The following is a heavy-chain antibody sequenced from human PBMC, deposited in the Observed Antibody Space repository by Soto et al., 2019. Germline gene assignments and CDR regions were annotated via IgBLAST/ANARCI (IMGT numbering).Heavy chain of an antibody. CDR3: ASTWRPHWYFDL. CDR1: GGSFSGYY. V-gene: IGHV4-34*01. CDR2: INHSGST. D-gene: IGHD3-16*01. J-gene: IGHJ2*01. Sequence: KSSETLSLTCAVYGGSFSGYYWSWIRQPPGKGLEWIGEINHSGSTNYNPSLKSRVTILVDTSKNQFSLKLSSVTAADTAVYYCASTWRPHWYFDLWGRGTLVTVSS.